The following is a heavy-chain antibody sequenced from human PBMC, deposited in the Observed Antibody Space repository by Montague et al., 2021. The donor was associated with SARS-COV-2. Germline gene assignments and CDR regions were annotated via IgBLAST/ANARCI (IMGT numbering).Heavy chain of an antibody. D-gene: IGHD3-10*01. CDR3: ARDFAHRGD. J-gene: IGHJ4*02. CDR1: GFIFKDYW. Sequence: SLRLSCAASGFIFKDYWMHLVRQVPGKGLVWVSRINGVGSATTYADFVKGRFTISRDNAENTLYLQMDSLRAEDTAVYYCARDFAHRGDWGQGTLVTVSS. CDR2: INGVGSAT. V-gene: IGHV3-74*01.